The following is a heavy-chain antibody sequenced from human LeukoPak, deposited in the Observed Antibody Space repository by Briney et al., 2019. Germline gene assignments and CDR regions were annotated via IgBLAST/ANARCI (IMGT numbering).Heavy chain of an antibody. CDR1: GFTFDDYG. CDR2: INWNGGST. Sequence: PGGSLRLSCAASGFTFDDYGMSWVRQAPGKGLEWVSGINWNGGSTGYADSVKGRFTISRDNAKNSQYLQMNSLRAEDTALYYCAREDCTNGVCSHFDYWGQGTLVTVSS. D-gene: IGHD2-8*01. V-gene: IGHV3-20*04. CDR3: AREDCTNGVCSHFDY. J-gene: IGHJ4*02.